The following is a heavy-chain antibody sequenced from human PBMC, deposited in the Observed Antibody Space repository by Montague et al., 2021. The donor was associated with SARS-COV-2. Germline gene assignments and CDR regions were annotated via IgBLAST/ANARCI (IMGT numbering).Heavy chain of an antibody. V-gene: IGHV6-1*01. D-gene: IGHD6-13*01. CDR3: ASGRMVPYSSSWTTLYYYYGMDV. J-gene: IGHJ6*02. CDR2: TYYRSKWYN. Sequence: CAIPGDSVSSNSAAWNWIRQSPSRGLEWLGRTYYRSKWYNDYAVSVKSRITINPDTSKNQFSLQLNSVTPEDTAVYYCASGRMVPYSSSWTTLYYYYGMDVWGQGTTVTVSS. CDR1: GDSVSSNSAA.